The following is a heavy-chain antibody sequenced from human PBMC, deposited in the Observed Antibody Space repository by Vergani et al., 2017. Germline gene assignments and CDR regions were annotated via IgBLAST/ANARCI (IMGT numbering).Heavy chain of an antibody. CDR2: IIPIFGTA. CDR1: GGTFSSYA. J-gene: IGHJ4*02. Sequence: QVQLVQSGAEVKKPGSSVKVSCKASGGTFSSYAISWVRQAPGQGLEWMGRIIPIFGTANYAQKFQGRVTITADESTSTAYMELSSLRSEDTAVYYCARDMGIVVVPAAIHLDYWGQGTLVTVSS. D-gene: IGHD2-2*03. CDR3: ARDMGIVVVPAAIHLDY. V-gene: IGHV1-69*13.